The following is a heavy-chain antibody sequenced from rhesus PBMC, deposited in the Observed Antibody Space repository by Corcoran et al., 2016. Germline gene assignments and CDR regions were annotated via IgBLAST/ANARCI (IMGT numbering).Heavy chain of an antibody. V-gene: IGHV4-73*01. J-gene: IGHJ4*01. Sequence: QLQLQESGPGLVKPSETLSLTCAVHGGSISGYYYWNWIRQSPGKGLEWIGYIYGNSANTNYNPSLKNRVTISIDTSKNQFSLKLRSVTAADTAVYYCAEDSDDGYDWGQGVLVTVSS. CDR2: IYGNSANT. D-gene: IGHD3-28*01. CDR3: AEDSDDGYD. CDR1: GGSISGYYY.